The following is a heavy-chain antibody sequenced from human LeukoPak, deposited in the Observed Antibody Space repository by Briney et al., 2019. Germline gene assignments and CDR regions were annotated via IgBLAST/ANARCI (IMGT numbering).Heavy chain of an antibody. V-gene: IGHV4-4*07. J-gene: IGHJ4*02. D-gene: IGHD4-17*01. CDR2: IYTSGST. CDR1: GGSISSYY. CDR3: ARTTTVTDFDY. Sequence: PSETLSLTCTVSGGSISSYYWSWIRQPAGKGLEWIGRIYTSGSTYYNPSLKSRVTISVDTSKNQFSLKLSSVTAADTAVYYCARTTTVTDFDYWGQGTLVTVSS.